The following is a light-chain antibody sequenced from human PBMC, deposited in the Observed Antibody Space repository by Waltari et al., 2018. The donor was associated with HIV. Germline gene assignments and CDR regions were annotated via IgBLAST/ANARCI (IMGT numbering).Light chain of an antibody. J-gene: IGLJ2*01. V-gene: IGLV2-14*01. Sequence: QSALTQPPSVSGSPGQSITISCTGTSSDVGGYTYVSWYQQHPGKAPKPMIYEVSNRPSGVSNRFSGSKSGNTASLTISGLQAEDEADYYCSSYTSSSTPYVVFGGGTKLTVL. CDR3: SSYTSSSTPYVV. CDR2: EVS. CDR1: SSDVGGYTY.